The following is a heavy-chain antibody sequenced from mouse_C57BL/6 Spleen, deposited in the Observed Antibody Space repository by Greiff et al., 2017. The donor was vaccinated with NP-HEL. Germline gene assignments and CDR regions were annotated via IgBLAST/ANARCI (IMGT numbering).Heavy chain of an antibody. Sequence: VQLQQSGPELVKPGASVKISCKASGYSFTGYYMNWVKQSPEKSLEWIGEINPSTGGTTYNQKFKAKATLTVDKSPSTAYMQLKSLTSEDSAVYYCARSGMGREYFDYWGQGTTLTVSS. D-gene: IGHD4-1*01. J-gene: IGHJ2*01. CDR3: ARSGMGREYFDY. CDR2: INPSTGGT. V-gene: IGHV1-42*01. CDR1: GYSFTGYY.